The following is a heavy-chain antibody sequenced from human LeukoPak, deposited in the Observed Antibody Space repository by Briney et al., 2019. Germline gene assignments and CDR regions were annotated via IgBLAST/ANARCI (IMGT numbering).Heavy chain of an antibody. D-gene: IGHD6-13*01. Sequence: SETLSLTCTVSGGSISSYYWSWIRQPPGKGLEWIGYIYYSGSTNYNPSLKSRVTISVDTSKNQFSLKLSSVTAADTAVYYCARAPGEIAAAGTYRDYWGQGTLVTVSS. CDR1: GGSISSYY. CDR2: IYYSGST. J-gene: IGHJ4*02. V-gene: IGHV4-59*01. CDR3: ARAPGEIAAAGTYRDY.